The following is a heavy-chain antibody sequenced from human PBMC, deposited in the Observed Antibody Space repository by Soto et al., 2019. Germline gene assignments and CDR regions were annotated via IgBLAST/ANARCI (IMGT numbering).Heavy chain of an antibody. CDR2: ISYDGSNK. CDR1: GFTFSSYA. V-gene: IGHV3-30-3*01. J-gene: IGHJ6*02. CDR3: ARGVGGNYYYYYGMDF. D-gene: IGHD1-26*01. Sequence: QVQLVESGGGVVQPGRSLRLSCAASGFTFSSYAMHWVRQAPGKGLEWVAVISYDGSNKYYADSVKGRFTISRDNSKNTLYLQMNSLRAEDTAVYYCARGVGGNYYYYYGMDFWGQGTTVTVSS.